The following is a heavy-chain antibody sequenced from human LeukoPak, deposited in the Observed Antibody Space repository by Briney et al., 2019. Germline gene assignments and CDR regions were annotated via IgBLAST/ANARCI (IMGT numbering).Heavy chain of an antibody. V-gene: IGHV3-23*01. J-gene: IGHJ4*02. D-gene: IGHD3-16*02. CDR1: GFTFSDYA. Sequence: GGSLRLSCAASGFTFSDYAVNWVRQAPGKGLEWVSGIHASGYSTDYADSVKGRCTISRDNSKNTVSLQMNNLRAEDTAVYFCARHDSFIPYWGQGTLVTVTS. CDR3: ARHDSFIPY. CDR2: IHASGYST.